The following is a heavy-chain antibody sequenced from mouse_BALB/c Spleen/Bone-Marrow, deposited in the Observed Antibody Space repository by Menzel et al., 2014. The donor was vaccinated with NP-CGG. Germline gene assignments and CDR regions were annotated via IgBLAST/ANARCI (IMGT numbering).Heavy chain of an antibody. D-gene: IGHD2-2*01. J-gene: IGHJ3*01. CDR3: ARSGYGYDWFAY. CDR2: ISTYSGNT. Sequence: VKLQGSGPELVRPGVSVKISCKGSGYTFTDYAMHWVKQSHAKSLEWIGVISTYSGNTNYNQKFKGKATMTVDKSSSTAYMELARLTSEDSAIYYCARSGYGYDWFAYWGQGTLVTVSA. CDR1: GYTFTDYA. V-gene: IGHV1-67*01.